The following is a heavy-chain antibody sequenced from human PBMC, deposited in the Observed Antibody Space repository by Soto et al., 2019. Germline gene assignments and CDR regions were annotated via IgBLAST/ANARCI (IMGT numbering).Heavy chain of an antibody. Sequence: QVQLGQSGAEVKQPGASVKVSCKVSGHTLTELSMHWVRQAPGKGLEWMGGFDPEDGETISAQKFQGRVTMTEDTSTDSTYMELSSLRSEDTAVYYCAAGGTRWLHSPFDYWGQGTLVTISS. J-gene: IGHJ4*02. CDR1: GHTLTELS. CDR2: FDPEDGET. D-gene: IGHD1-1*01. CDR3: AAGGTRWLHSPFDY. V-gene: IGHV1-24*01.